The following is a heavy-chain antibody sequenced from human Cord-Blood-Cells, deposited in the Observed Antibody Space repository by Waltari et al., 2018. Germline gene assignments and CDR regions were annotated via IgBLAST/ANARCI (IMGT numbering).Heavy chain of an antibody. J-gene: IGHJ4*02. D-gene: IGHD5-18*01. CDR1: GGSFSGYY. CDR2: INHSGST. Sequence: QVQLQQWGAGLLKPSATLSLTCAAHGGSFSGYYWTWNRQPPGKGLEWIGEINHSGSTNYNPSLKSRVTISVDTSKNQFSLKLSSVTAADTAVYYCARCGYSYGDYWGQGTLVTVSS. CDR3: ARCGYSYGDY. V-gene: IGHV4-34*01.